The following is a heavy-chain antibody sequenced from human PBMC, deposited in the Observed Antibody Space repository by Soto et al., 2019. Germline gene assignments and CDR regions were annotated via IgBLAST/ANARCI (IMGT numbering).Heavy chain of an antibody. CDR2: ISAYNGNT. CDR1: GYTFTSYG. V-gene: IGHV1-18*01. D-gene: IGHD3-3*01. Sequence: QVPLVQSGAEVKKPGASVKVSCKASGYTFTSYGISWVRQAPGQGLEWMGWISAYNGNTNYAQKLQGRVTMTTDTSTSTAYMELRSLRSDDTAVYYCARVPQVFDFWSGNEGWYFDLWGRGTLVTVSS. CDR3: ARVPQVFDFWSGNEGWYFDL. J-gene: IGHJ2*01.